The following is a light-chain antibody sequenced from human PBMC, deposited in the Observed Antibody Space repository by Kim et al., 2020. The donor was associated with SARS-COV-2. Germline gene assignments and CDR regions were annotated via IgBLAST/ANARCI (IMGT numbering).Light chain of an antibody. CDR3: CSYAGSEVV. V-gene: IGLV2-11*01. CDR1: SSDVGGYNY. CDR2: DVS. Sequence: QSALTQPRSVSGSPRQSVTISCTGTSSDVGGYNYVSWYQQHPGKAPKLMIYDVSKRPSGVPDRFSGSKSGNTASLTISGLQAEDEADYYCCSYAGSEVVFGGGTQLTVL. J-gene: IGLJ2*01.